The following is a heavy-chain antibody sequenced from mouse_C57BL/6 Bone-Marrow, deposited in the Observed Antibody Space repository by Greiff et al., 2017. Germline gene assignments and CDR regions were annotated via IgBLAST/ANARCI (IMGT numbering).Heavy chain of an antibody. Sequence: QVQLQQSGAELVRPGTSVKVSCKASGYAFTNYLIEWVKQRPGQGLEWIGVINPGSGGTNYNEKFKGKATLTADKSSSTAYMQLSSLTSEYSAVYFCARLRRGSWYFDVWGTGTTVTVSS. D-gene: IGHD2-4*01. CDR1: GYAFTNYL. CDR2: INPGSGGT. V-gene: IGHV1-54*01. J-gene: IGHJ1*03. CDR3: ARLRRGSWYFDV.